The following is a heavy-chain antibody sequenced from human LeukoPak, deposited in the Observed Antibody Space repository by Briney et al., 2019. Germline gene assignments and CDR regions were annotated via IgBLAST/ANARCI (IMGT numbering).Heavy chain of an antibody. V-gene: IGHV4-61*02. CDR1: GGSISSGSYF. CDR2: IYTSGST. J-gene: IGHJ4*02. D-gene: IGHD3-22*01. Sequence: PSETLSLTCTVSGGSISSGSYFWSWIRQPAGKGLEWIGRIYTSGSTNYSPSLKSRVTISVDTSRNQFSLNLTSVTAADTAMYYCARDHDPSHYYDSSGFDYWGQGTLVTVSS. CDR3: ARDHDPSHYYDSSGFDY.